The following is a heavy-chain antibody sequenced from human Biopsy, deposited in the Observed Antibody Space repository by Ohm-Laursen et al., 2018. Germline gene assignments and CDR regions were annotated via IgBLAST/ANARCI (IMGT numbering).Heavy chain of an antibody. CDR3: ARATNSTGWPYYYFYGMDV. CDR2: IYYSGST. J-gene: IGHJ6*02. V-gene: IGHV4-59*01. Sequence: GTLSLTCTVSGGDISSDYWSWIRQTPGKGLVWIGYIYYSGSTNYNPSLKSRVTISVDTSKNQFSLRLNSVTAADTAVYYCARATNSTGWPYYYFYGMDVWGQGTTVTVSS. CDR1: GGDISSDY. D-gene: IGHD2/OR15-2a*01.